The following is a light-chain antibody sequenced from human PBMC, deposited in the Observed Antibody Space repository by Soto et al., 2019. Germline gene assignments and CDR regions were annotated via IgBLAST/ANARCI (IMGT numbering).Light chain of an antibody. Sequence: QSALTQPPSASGSLGQSVTISCTGTKNDIGVYDFVSWYQHHPGKAPRLIIYEVVQRPSGVPDRFSGSKSGNTASLTVSGLQAADEADYFCKSYAGSNTYVFGSGTKVTV. J-gene: IGLJ1*01. CDR1: KNDIGVYDF. CDR2: EVV. CDR3: KSYAGSNTYV. V-gene: IGLV2-8*01.